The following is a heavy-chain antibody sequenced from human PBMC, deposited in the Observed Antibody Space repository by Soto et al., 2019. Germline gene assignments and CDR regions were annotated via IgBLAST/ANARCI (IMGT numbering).Heavy chain of an antibody. Sequence: GESLKISWKGSGYSFTSYWIGWVRQMPGKGLEWMGIIYPGDSDTRYSPSFQGQVTISADKSISTAYLQWSSLKASDTAMYYCAGGGVRGVITRTRDYYGMDVWGEGTTVTGSS. V-gene: IGHV5-51*01. J-gene: IGHJ6*04. CDR2: IYPGDSDT. D-gene: IGHD3-10*01. CDR3: AGGGVRGVITRTRDYYGMDV. CDR1: GYSFTSYW.